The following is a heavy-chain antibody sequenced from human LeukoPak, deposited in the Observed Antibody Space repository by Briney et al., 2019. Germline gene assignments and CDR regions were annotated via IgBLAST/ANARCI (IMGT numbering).Heavy chain of an antibody. V-gene: IGHV3-9*01. D-gene: IGHD1-26*01. J-gene: IGHJ6*02. CDR2: ISWNSGSI. CDR3: AKALVGATFYYYGMDV. Sequence: GGSLRLSCAGSGFTFDDYAMHWVRQAPGKGLEWVSGISWNSGSIGYADSVKGRFTISRDNAKNSLYLQMNSLRAEDTALNYCAKALVGATFYYYGMDVWGQGTTVTVSS. CDR1: GFTFDDYA.